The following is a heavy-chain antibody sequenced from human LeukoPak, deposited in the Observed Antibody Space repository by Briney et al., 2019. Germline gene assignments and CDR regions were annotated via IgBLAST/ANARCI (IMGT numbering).Heavy chain of an antibody. D-gene: IGHD1-26*01. CDR1: GNYW. J-gene: IGHJ4*02. CDR2: IYSDGSSY. CDR3: ARGGGIYGLWDY. V-gene: IGHV3-74*03. Sequence: GGSLRLSCAASGNYWMHWVRQVPGKGLVWVSRIYSDGSSYTADSVKGRFTISRDNAKDTLYLQMNSLRVEDTAVYYCARGGGIYGLWDYWGQGTLVTVSS.